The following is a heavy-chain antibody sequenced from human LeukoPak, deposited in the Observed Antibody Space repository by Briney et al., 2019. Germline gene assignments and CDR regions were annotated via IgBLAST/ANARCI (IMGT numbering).Heavy chain of an antibody. CDR2: INDDGSAT. CDR3: AREILAPGKTHDY. V-gene: IGHV3-74*01. Sequence: GGSLRLSCAASGFTSSNYWMHWVRQVPGKGLVWVSRINDDGSATFYADSVKGRFTISRDNAKNTLFLQMSSLRAEDTAVYFCAREILAPGKTHDYWGQGTLVTVSS. CDR1: GFTSSNYW. J-gene: IGHJ4*02.